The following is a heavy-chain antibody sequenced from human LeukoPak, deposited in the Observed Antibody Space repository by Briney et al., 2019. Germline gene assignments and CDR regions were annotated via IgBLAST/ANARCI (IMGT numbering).Heavy chain of an antibody. Sequence: PGRSLRLSCAASGFTFSSYAMHWVRQAPGKGLEWVAVISYDGSNKYYADSVKGRFTISRDNSKNTQYLQMNSLRAEDTAVYYCARAPSSGWGNDAFDIWGQGTMVTVSS. V-gene: IGHV3-30-3*01. J-gene: IGHJ3*02. CDR3: ARAPSSGWGNDAFDI. CDR1: GFTFSSYA. D-gene: IGHD6-19*01. CDR2: ISYDGSNK.